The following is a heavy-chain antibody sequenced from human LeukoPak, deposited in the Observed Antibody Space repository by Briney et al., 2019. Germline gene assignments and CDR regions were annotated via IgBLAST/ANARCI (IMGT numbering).Heavy chain of an antibody. V-gene: IGHV4-4*07. J-gene: IGHJ4*02. Sequence: SETLSLTCTVSGGSISRYWRGWVRQPAGKGLEWIGHIHSSGVTNKNPSLKSRVTMSVDTAKNQFPLNLSSVAAADTAVYYWAGGGSSGRTCDYWGQGTLVTVTS. CDR1: GGSISRYW. D-gene: IGHD1-1*01. CDR2: IHSSGVT. CDR3: AGGGSSGRTCDY.